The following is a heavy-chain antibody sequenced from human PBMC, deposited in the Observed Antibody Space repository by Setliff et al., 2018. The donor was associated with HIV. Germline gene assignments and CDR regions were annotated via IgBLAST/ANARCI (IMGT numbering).Heavy chain of an antibody. J-gene: IGHJ3*01. CDR2: IYFTGSS. Sequence: TSETLSLTCTVSGGSISTYYWSWIRQPPGKGLEWIGSIYFTGSSDNNPSLKSRVTLSVDTSKHQFSLKLSSVTAADTAVYYCARVQMAYAAFDVGGQGTMVTVSS. CDR1: GGSISTYY. D-gene: IGHD4-17*01. CDR3: ARVQMAYAAFDV. V-gene: IGHV4-59*01.